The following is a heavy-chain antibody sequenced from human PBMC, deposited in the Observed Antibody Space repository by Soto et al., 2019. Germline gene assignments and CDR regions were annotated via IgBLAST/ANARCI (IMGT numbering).Heavy chain of an antibody. D-gene: IGHD5-12*01. CDR3: ARDRGVARGWFDP. CDR1: GFTFTSYA. CDR2: VIGSGSRT. Sequence: GGSLRLSCASSGFTFTSYAMTWVRQAPGKGLEWVSVVIGSGSRTYYADSVKDRFTISRDNFKNTLYLQMNSLRADDTAVYYCARDRGVARGWFDPWGQGTLVTVSS. J-gene: IGHJ5*02. V-gene: IGHV3-23*01.